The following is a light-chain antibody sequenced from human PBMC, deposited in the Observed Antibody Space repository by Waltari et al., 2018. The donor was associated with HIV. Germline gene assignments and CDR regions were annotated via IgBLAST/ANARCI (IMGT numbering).Light chain of an antibody. J-gene: IGLJ2*01. Sequence: QSVLTQPPSVSGAPGQRVTISCTGSSSNIGAGFEVHWYQQLPGKAPKLLVYDNPNRPSGVPDRFSGSKSGTSASLGITGLQSEDEADYYCQSYDSSLRGILFGGGTKLTVL. V-gene: IGLV1-40*01. CDR2: DNP. CDR3: QSYDSSLRGIL. CDR1: SSNIGAGFE.